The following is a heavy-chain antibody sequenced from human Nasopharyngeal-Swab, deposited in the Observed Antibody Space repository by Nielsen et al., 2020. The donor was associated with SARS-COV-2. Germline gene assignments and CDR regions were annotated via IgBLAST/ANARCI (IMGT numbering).Heavy chain of an antibody. CDR3: VRGPIEGATGYFQH. CDR2: ITWNSGSI. J-gene: IGHJ1*01. CDR1: GFTFDDYT. V-gene: IGHV3-9*01. Sequence: GGSLRLSCAASGFTFDDYTMHWVRQTPGKGLEWVSGITWNSGSIGYADSVKGRFTTSRDNAKNSLYLQMNSLRAEDTAFYYCVRGPIEGATGYFQHWGQGALVTVSS. D-gene: IGHD1-26*01.